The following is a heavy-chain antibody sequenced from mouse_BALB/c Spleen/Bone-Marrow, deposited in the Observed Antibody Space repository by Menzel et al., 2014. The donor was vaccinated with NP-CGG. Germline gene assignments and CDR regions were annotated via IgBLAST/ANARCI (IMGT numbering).Heavy chain of an antibody. J-gene: IGHJ2*01. Sequence: VQLQQSGPGLVKPSQSLSLTCTVTGYSITSDYAWNWIRQFPGNKLEWMGYINYSGSTSYNPSLKSRISITRDTSKNQFFLQLNSVTTEDTATYYCARGSHFDYWGQGTTLTVSS. CDR2: INYSGST. CDR1: GYSITSDYA. CDR3: ARGSHFDY. V-gene: IGHV3-2*02.